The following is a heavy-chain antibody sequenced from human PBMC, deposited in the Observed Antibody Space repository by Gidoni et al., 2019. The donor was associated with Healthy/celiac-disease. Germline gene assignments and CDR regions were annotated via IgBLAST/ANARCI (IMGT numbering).Heavy chain of an antibody. CDR1: GFTFSSYG. J-gene: IGHJ6*02. CDR3: AKADYYYGMDV. Sequence: QVQLVESGGGVVQPGRSLRLSCAASGFTFSSYGMHWVRQAPGKGLEWVAVISYDGSNKYYADSVKGRFTISRDNSKNTLYLKINSLRAEDTAVYYCAKADYYYGMDVWGQGTTVTVSS. CDR2: ISYDGSNK. V-gene: IGHV3-30*18.